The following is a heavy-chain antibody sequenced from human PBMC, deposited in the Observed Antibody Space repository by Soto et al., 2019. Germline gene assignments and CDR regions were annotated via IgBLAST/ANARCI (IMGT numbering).Heavy chain of an antibody. V-gene: IGHV3-23*01. CDR2: ISGSGGST. J-gene: IGHJ5*02. CDR3: AKDLSHRYCSSTSCYVGWFDP. CDR1: GFTFSSYA. D-gene: IGHD2-2*01. Sequence: GGSLRLSCAASGFTFSSYAMSWVRQAPGKGLEWVSAISGSGGSTYYADSVKGRFTISRDNSKNTLYLQTNSLRAEDTAVYYCAKDLSHRYCSSTSCYVGWFDPWGQGTLVTVSS.